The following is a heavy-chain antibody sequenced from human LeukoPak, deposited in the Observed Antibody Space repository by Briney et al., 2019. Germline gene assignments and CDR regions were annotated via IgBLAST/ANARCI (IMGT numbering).Heavy chain of an antibody. D-gene: IGHD1-26*01. CDR3: ARGGASSRYFGY. Sequence: SETLSLTCTVSGGSISGHLWSWIRQPPGKGLEWIGYVSYSGNTNYNPSFNGRVTMSLDTSKSQFSLSLNSVTAADTAVYFCARGGASSRYFGYWGQGTLVTVSS. V-gene: IGHV4-59*11. CDR1: GGSISGHL. CDR2: VSYSGNT. J-gene: IGHJ4*02.